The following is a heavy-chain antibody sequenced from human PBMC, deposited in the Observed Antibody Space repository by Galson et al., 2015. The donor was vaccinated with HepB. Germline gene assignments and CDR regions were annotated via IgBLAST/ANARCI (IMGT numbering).Heavy chain of an antibody. Sequence: SVKVSCKASGYTFTSYAMNWVRQAPGQGLEWMGWINTNTGNPTYAQGFTGRFVFSLDTSVSTAYLQISSLKAEDTAVYYCAIHPAGDYESRYYYYYGMDVWGQGTTVTVSS. J-gene: IGHJ6*02. CDR1: GYTFTSYA. D-gene: IGHD4-17*01. V-gene: IGHV7-4-1*02. CDR3: AIHPAGDYESRYYYYYGMDV. CDR2: INTNTGNP.